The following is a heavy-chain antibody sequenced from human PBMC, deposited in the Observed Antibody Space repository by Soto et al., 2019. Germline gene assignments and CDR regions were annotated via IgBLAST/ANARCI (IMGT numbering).Heavy chain of an antibody. V-gene: IGHV1-69*02. Sequence: QVQLVQSGAAFKKPGSSVRVSCKASGTSFSTHTVSWLRQAPGQGPEWLGRIIPMHDITNYAQKFQGRLTLTADKSTTTAYMILSDLRSEDTAIYYCARDQYCETSTCFAYFDFWGQGTRVTVSS. D-gene: IGHD2-21*01. CDR2: IIPMHDIT. CDR1: GTSFSTHT. J-gene: IGHJ4*01. CDR3: ARDQYCETSTCFAYFDF.